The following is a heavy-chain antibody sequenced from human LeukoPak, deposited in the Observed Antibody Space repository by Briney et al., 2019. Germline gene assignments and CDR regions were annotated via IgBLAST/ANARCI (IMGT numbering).Heavy chain of an antibody. D-gene: IGHD3/OR15-3a*01. Sequence: SETLSLTCTVSGDSINNHYWTWIRQPPGKGLEWIGYIYYSGDTNYSPSLTSRVTISLDTSKNQFFLKLSSVTAADTAVYYCARRRGNFWTDYYAFDNWGLGTLVTVSS. CDR3: ARRRGNFWTDYYAFDN. J-gene: IGHJ4*02. CDR2: IYYSGDT. CDR1: GDSINNHY. V-gene: IGHV4-59*08.